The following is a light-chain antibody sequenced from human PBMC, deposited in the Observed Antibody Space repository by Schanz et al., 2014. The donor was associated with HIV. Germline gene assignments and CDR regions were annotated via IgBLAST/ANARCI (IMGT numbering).Light chain of an antibody. CDR2: DVN. Sequence: QSALTQPASVSGSPGQSITISCTGTNSDVGGYDYVSWYQQHPGKAPKLIIYDVNYRPSGSSNRFSGSKSGSTASLAIFGLQAEDEADYYCAAWDDSLNGVIFGGGTKLTVL. CDR1: NSDVGGYDY. J-gene: IGLJ2*01. CDR3: AAWDDSLNGVI. V-gene: IGLV2-14*01.